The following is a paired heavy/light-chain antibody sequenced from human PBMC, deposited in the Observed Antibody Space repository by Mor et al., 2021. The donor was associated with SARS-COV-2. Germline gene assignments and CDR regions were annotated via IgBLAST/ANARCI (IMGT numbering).Light chain of an antibody. V-gene: IGKV4-1*01. CDR1: QSVLYSSNNKNY. CDR2: WAS. Sequence: DIVMTQSPDSLAVSLGERATINCKSSQSVLYSSNNKNYLAWYQQKAGQPPKLLIYWASTRDSGVPDRFSGSGSGTDFTLTISSLQAEDVAVYYCQQYYTTLTFGGGTKVEIK. J-gene: IGKJ4*01. CDR3: QQYYTTLT.
Heavy chain of an antibody. CDR1: GASISTYY. CDR2: IYSSGST. D-gene: IGHD3-10*01. Sequence: QVQLQESGPGLVKPSETLSLTCTVSGASISTYYWSWTRHPPGKGLEWIGYIYSSGSTNYNPSLKSRVTMSIETSKNQFSLKLTSVTAADTAVYYCARAYYGSVATNYYMDVWGKGTTVTVSS. CDR3: ARAYYGSVATNYYMDV. J-gene: IGHJ6*03. V-gene: IGHV4-59*01.